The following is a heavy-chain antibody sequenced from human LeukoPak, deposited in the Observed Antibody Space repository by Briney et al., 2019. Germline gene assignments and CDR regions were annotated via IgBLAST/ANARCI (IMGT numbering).Heavy chain of an antibody. Sequence: RGSLTLSCVASGFTFSSYWMSWVRQPPGKGLEWVANIKQDGSEKYYLDSVKGRFTISRDNAKNSVYLQMNSLRAEDTAVYYCARPEGPVETNWGQGTLVTVSS. CDR1: GFTFSSYW. J-gene: IGHJ4*02. V-gene: IGHV3-7*03. CDR2: IKQDGSEK. CDR3: ARPEGPVETN. D-gene: IGHD4-11*01.